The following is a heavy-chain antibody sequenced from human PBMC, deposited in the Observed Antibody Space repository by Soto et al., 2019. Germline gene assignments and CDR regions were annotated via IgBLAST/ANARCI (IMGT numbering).Heavy chain of an antibody. D-gene: IGHD1-26*01. V-gene: IGHV3-33*01. J-gene: IGHJ6*02. Sequence: GGSLRLSCAASGFTFSSYGMHWVRQAPGKGLEWVAVIWYDGSNKYYADSVKGRFTISRDNSKNTLYLQMNSLRAEDTAVYYCARAMEPRDGSGMDVWGQGTTVTVSS. CDR1: GFTFSSYG. CDR3: ARAMEPRDGSGMDV. CDR2: IWYDGSNK.